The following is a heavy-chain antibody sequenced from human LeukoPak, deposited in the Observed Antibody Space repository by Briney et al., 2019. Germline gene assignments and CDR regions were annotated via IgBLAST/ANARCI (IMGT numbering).Heavy chain of an antibody. V-gene: IGHV3-64D*06. J-gene: IGHJ3*02. CDR2: ISRSGGST. CDR1: GFTFNSYA. D-gene: IGHD4/OR15-4a*01. CDR3: VKESGFMVAPNSAFDI. Sequence: GGSLRLSCSASGFTFNSYAVRWVRQAPGKGLEYVSGISRSGGSTYYADSVKGRFTISRDNSKNTLYLQMSRLRAEETAVYYCVKESGFMVAPNSAFDIWGQGTMVTVSS.